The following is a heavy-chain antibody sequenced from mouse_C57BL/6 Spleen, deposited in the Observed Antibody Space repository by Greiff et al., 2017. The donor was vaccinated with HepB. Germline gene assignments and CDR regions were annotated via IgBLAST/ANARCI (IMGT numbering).Heavy chain of an antibody. CDR1: GYTFTSYW. CDR2: IYPGNSDT. J-gene: IGHJ4*01. Sequence: VQLQQSGTVLARPGASVKMSCKTSGYTFTSYWMHWVKQRPGQGLEWIGAIYPGNSDTSYNQKFKGKAKLTAVTSASTAYMELSSLTNEDSAVYYCTRVIYYDYPYAMDYWGQGTSVTVSS. D-gene: IGHD2-4*01. CDR3: TRVIYYDYPYAMDY. V-gene: IGHV1-5*01.